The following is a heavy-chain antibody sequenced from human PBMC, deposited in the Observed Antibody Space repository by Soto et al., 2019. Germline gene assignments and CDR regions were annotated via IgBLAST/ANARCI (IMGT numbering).Heavy chain of an antibody. D-gene: IGHD4-17*01. CDR3: ARDATTRGIDAFDI. CDR1: GGAISGYY. CDR2: IFYGGGT. Sequence: SLTCTVSGGAISGYYWSWIRQPPGKGLEWIAYIFYGGGTNYNPSLKSRVTLSGDTSKNQFSLKLSSVTAADTAVYYCARDATTRGIDAFDIWGQGTMVTVS. J-gene: IGHJ3*02. V-gene: IGHV4-59*01.